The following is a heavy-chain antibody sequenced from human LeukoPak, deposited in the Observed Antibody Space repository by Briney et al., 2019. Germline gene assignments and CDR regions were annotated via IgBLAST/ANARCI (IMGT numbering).Heavy chain of an antibody. Sequence: SETLSLTCTVSGDSISNSYYWGWIRQPPEKGLEWIGNIYYSGTAYYHPSPQSRVTMSIDTSKNQISLKLTSVTAADTAVYYCARDPGITSSGRFDPWGQGTLVTVSS. D-gene: IGHD1-26*01. CDR1: GDSISNSYY. CDR3: ARDPGITSSGRFDP. CDR2: IYYSGTA. J-gene: IGHJ5*02. V-gene: IGHV4-39*07.